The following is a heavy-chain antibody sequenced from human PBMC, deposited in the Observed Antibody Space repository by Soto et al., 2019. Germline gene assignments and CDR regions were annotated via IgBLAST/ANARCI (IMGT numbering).Heavy chain of an antibody. D-gene: IGHD2-2*01. J-gene: IGHJ4*02. CDR3: ARGDASGY. CDR2: IDSSGSAI. Sequence: EMQLVESGGGFVQPGGSLRLSCVASGFTFSSYEMNWVRQAPGKGLQWVSYIDSSGSAIYYADSVKGRFTISRDNAKNSLYLQMNSLRAEDTALYYCARGDASGYWGQGTLVTVSS. V-gene: IGHV3-48*03. CDR1: GFTFSSYE.